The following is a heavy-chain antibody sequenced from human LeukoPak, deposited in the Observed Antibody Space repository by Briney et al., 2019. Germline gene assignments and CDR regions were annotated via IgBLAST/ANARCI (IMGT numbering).Heavy chain of an antibody. CDR3: AKRVAHSSGAYWDY. D-gene: IGHD6-19*01. Sequence: GGSLRLSCEASGCTFSSYGMSWVRQAPGKGLEWVSAISGGGGGTYYADSVKGRFTISRDNSKNTLYLQMNSLRAEDAAVYFCAKRVAHSSGAYWDYWGQGILVTVSS. CDR1: GCTFSSYG. CDR2: ISGGGGGT. J-gene: IGHJ4*02. V-gene: IGHV3-23*01.